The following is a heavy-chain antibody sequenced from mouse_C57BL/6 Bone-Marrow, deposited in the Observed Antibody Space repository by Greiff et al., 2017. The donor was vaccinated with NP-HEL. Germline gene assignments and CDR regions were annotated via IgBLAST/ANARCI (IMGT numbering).Heavy chain of an antibody. V-gene: IGHV3-6*01. Sequence: ESGPGLVKPSQSLSLTCSVTGYSITSGYYWNWIRQFPGNKLEWMGYISYDGSNNYNPSLKNRISITRDTSKNQVFLKLNTVTTEDTATYYCARGYGYVPFADWGQGTLVTASA. D-gene: IGHD2-2*01. J-gene: IGHJ3*01. CDR2: ISYDGSN. CDR3: ARGYGYVPFAD. CDR1: GYSITSGYY.